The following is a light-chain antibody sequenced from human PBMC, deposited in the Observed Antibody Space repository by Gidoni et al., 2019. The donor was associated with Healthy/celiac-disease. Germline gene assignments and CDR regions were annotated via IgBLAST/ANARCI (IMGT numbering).Light chain of an antibody. J-gene: IGKJ1*01. Sequence: DIQMTPSPSSLSASVGDRVTITCRASQSISSDLNWYQQKPGKAPKLLIYAASSLQSGVPSRFSGSGAGTDFTLTISSLQPEDFATYYCQQSYSTPIGTFGQXTKVEIK. CDR1: QSISSD. CDR3: QQSYSTPIGT. CDR2: AAS. V-gene: IGKV1-39*01.